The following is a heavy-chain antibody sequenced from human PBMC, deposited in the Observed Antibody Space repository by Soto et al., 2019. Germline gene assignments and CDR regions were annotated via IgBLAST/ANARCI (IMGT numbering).Heavy chain of an antibody. J-gene: IGHJ5*02. V-gene: IGHV3-23*01. CDR1: GFTLSRYA. CDR2: ISGSGGST. Sequence: GGSLRLSCAASGFTLSRYAMSWVRQAPGKGLEWVSAISGSGGSTKYADSVKGRFTISRDNSKNTLYLQMNSLRDEDTAVYYCARDSSIAAALNWFDPWGQGTLVTVSS. CDR3: ARDSSIAAALNWFDP. D-gene: IGHD6-13*01.